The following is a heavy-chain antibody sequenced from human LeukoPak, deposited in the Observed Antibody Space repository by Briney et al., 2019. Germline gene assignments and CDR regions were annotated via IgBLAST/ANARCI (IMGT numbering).Heavy chain of an antibody. CDR2: ISTYNGDT. J-gene: IGHJ4*02. D-gene: IGHD3-16*01. Sequence: GASVKASCKASGYTFTSYGISWVRQAPGQGLEWMGRISTYNGDTNYAQKLQGRVTMTTDTSTNTAYMELRSLRSDDTAVYYCAREGLGELTLDYWGQGTLVTVSS. CDR3: AREGLGELTLDY. CDR1: GYTFTSYG. V-gene: IGHV1-18*01.